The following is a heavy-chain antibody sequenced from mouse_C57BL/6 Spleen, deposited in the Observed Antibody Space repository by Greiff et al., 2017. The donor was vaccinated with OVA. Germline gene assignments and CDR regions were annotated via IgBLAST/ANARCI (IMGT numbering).Heavy chain of an antibody. Sequence: EVQLVESGGGLVKPGGSLKLSCAASGFTFSDYGMHWVRQAPEKGLEWVAYISSGSSTIYYADTVKGRFTISRDNAKNTLFLQMTSLRSEDTAMYYCARGGKRGWLDAMDYWGQGTSVTVSS. J-gene: IGHJ4*01. D-gene: IGHD2-1*01. V-gene: IGHV5-17*01. CDR2: ISSGSSTI. CDR3: ARGGKRGWLDAMDY. CDR1: GFTFSDYG.